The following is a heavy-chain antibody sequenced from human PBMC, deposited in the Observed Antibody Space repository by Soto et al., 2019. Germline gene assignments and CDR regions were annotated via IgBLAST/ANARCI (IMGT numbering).Heavy chain of an antibody. D-gene: IGHD6-19*01. Sequence: GASVKVSCKASGYTFTSYAIHWVRQAPGQRLEWMGWINAGNGNTKYSQKFQGRVTITRDTSASTAYMELRSLTSEDTAVYFCARDGAVSGNSNFGYWGQGTLVTVSS. CDR2: INAGNGNT. CDR3: ARDGAVSGNSNFGY. J-gene: IGHJ4*02. V-gene: IGHV1-3*01. CDR1: GYTFTSYA.